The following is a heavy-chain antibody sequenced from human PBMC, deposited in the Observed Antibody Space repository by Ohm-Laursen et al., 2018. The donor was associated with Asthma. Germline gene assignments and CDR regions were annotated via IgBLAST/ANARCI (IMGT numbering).Heavy chain of an antibody. Sequence: TLSLTWAVSGASVGDSDWSWVRQPPGREVEFIAYILFRGGANYNPSPKSRVTLSTDTSKNQVSLRLSSVSAADTALYFCTKLDWVQSMFDSWGPGTLVTVSS. V-gene: IGHV4-59*02. CDR3: TKLDWVQSMFDS. CDR1: GASVGDSD. J-gene: IGHJ4*02. CDR2: ILFRGGA. D-gene: IGHD3-9*01.